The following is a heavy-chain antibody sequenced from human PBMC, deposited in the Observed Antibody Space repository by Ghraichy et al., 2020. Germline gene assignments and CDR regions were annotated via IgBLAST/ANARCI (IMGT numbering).Heavy chain of an antibody. Sequence: SETLSLTCTVSGGTVRSGGYYWSWIRQHPGKDLEWIGHINYRGITDYNPSLKTRLTISIDTSKNEFSLKVTSVTAADAAVYFCARTASPGIQFYYFDSWGLGTPVSVSS. J-gene: IGHJ4*02. CDR1: GGTVRSGGYY. V-gene: IGHV4-31*03. CDR2: INYRGIT. CDR3: ARTASPGIQFYYFDS. D-gene: IGHD1-1*01.